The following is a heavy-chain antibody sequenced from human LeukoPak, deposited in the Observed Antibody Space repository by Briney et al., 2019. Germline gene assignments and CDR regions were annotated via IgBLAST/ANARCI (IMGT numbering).Heavy chain of an antibody. CDR3: ARVAYYYDSSGYGFDY. J-gene: IGHJ4*02. CDR1: GGSFSGCY. Sequence: SETLSLTCAVYGGSFSGCYWSWIRQPPGKGLEWIGEINHSGSTNYNPSLKSRVTISVDTSKNQFSLKLSSVTAADTAVYYCARVAYYYDSSGYGFDYWGQGTLVTVSS. CDR2: INHSGST. V-gene: IGHV4-34*01. D-gene: IGHD3-22*01.